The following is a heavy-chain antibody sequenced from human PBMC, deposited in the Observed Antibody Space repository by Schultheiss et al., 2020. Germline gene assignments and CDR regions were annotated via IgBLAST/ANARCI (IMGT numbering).Heavy chain of an antibody. D-gene: IGHD3-10*01. CDR2: IYHSGST. J-gene: IGHJ5*02. CDR3: ARLKSLSGWFDP. Sequence: SETLSLTCTVSGGSISSSSYYWGWIRQPPGKGLEWIGEIYHSGSTNYNPSLKSRVTISVDTSKNQFSLKLSSVTAADTAVYYCARLKSLSGWFDPWGQGTLVTVSS. CDR1: GGSISSSSYY. V-gene: IGHV4-39*07.